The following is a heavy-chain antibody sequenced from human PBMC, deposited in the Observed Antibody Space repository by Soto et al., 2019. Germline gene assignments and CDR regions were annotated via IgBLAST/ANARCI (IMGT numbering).Heavy chain of an antibody. CDR3: ARDPGFRHYFDS. CDR1: GGSVIGGSYY. V-gene: IGHV4-61*01. Sequence: SETLSLTCTVSGGSVIGGSYYWSWIRQPPGKGLEWIGYIFYTGSSNYNLSLKSRATISVDTSQNQFSLKLSSVTAADTAVYYCARDPGFRHYFDSWGQGTLVTVSS. D-gene: IGHD3-9*01. CDR2: IFYTGSS. J-gene: IGHJ4*02.